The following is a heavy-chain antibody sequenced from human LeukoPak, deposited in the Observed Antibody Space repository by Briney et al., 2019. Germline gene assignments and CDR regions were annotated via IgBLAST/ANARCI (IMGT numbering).Heavy chain of an antibody. Sequence: SETLSLTCTVSGGSISGYYWSWIRQPPGKGLEWIGEINHSGSTNYNPSLKSRVTISVDTSKNQFSLKLSSVTAADTTVYYCARGSVVTIDYWGQGTLVTVSS. V-gene: IGHV4-34*01. CDR2: INHSGST. D-gene: IGHD4-23*01. J-gene: IGHJ4*02. CDR1: GGSISGYY. CDR3: ARGSVVTIDY.